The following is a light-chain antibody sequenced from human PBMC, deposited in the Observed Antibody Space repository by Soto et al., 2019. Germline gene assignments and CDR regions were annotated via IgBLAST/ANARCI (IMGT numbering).Light chain of an antibody. CDR3: QQTYNTPRT. J-gene: IGKJ1*01. Sequence: DLQMTQSPSSLSASIGDRVTITCRASQSISTYLNWYQQKPGKAPHLLVYAASSLQSGVPSRFSGSGSGTDFTLTISSLQPEDFATYYCQQTYNTPRTFGQGTKVDIK. CDR1: QSISTY. CDR2: AAS. V-gene: IGKV1-39*01.